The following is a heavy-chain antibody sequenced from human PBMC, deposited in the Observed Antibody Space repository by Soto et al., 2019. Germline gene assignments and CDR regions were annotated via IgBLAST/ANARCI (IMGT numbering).Heavy chain of an antibody. V-gene: IGHV3-73*01. CDR3: TRGGSNTWRFDP. Sequence: EVQLVESGGGLVQPGNSLQLSCAASGFIFSDSVIHWVRQAPGKGLEWVGRIRRKVNSYATAYTASVNGRFAISRDDSRDTAYLQMNSLQVEDTALYYRTRGGSNTWRFDPWGQGTLVIVSS. J-gene: IGHJ5*02. D-gene: IGHD7-27*01. CDR2: IRRKVNSYAT. CDR1: GFIFSDSV.